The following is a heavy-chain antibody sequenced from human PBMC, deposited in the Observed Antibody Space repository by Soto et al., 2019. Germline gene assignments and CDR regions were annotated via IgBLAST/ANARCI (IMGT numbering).Heavy chain of an antibody. Sequence: PGESLKISCQGSGFSFTHYWIGWVRQVPGKDLEWMGIIYPGDSDTRYSPSFQGQVTISADKSLRTAYLQWTSLKASDTALYYCARTRSFTLGFYYDGMDVWGQGTTVTVSS. CDR1: GFSFTHYW. J-gene: IGHJ6*02. D-gene: IGHD6-6*01. CDR3: ARTRSFTLGFYYDGMDV. CDR2: IYPGDSDT. V-gene: IGHV5-51*01.